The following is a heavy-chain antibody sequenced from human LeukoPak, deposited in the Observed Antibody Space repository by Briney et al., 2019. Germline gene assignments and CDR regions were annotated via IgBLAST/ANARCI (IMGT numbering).Heavy chain of an antibody. CDR1: GNSISSGDNY. CDR2: IYYSGST. Sequence: SQTLSLTCTVYGNSISSGDNYWSWIRQPAGKGLEWIGSIYYSGSTYYNSSLKSRVTISVDTSKNQFSLNLSSVTAADTAVYYCAKRYYYDSSDFFDIWGQGTMVTVSS. D-gene: IGHD3-22*01. J-gene: IGHJ3*02. V-gene: IGHV4-39*07. CDR3: AKRYYYDSSDFFDI.